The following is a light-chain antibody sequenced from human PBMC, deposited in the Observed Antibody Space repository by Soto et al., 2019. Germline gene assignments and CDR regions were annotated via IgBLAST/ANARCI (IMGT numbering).Light chain of an antibody. V-gene: IGKV1-12*01. Sequence: DIQMTQSPSSVSASVGDRVIITCRARQPINIWVAWYQQKPGKAPELLIHAASSLQSGVPPRFSGSGSGTEFTLTISSLQPEDFATYYCQQSDSFPRTCGQGTKVEIK. CDR3: QQSDSFPRT. CDR2: AAS. J-gene: IGKJ1*01. CDR1: QPINIW.